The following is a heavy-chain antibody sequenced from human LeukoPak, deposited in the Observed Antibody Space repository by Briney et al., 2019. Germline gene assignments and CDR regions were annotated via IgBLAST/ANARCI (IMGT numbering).Heavy chain of an antibody. V-gene: IGHV3-53*01. CDR1: GFTVSSNY. CDR3: ARGKVRVLQDAFDI. J-gene: IGHJ3*02. Sequence: GGSLRLSCAASGFTVSSNYMSWVRQAPGKGLEWVSVIYSAGNTNYADSVKGRFTISRDNSKNTLYLQMNSLRAEDTAVYYCARGKVRVLQDAFDIWGQGTMVTVSS. CDR2: IYSAGNT. D-gene: IGHD3-10*01.